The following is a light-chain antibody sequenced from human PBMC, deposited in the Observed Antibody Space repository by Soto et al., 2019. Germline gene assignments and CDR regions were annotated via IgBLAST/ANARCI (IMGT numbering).Light chain of an antibody. CDR1: QGISDA. Sequence: AVQLTQSPSSLSASVGETVTITCRASQGISDALAWYQQRPGRAPKLLIFDASNLKSGVPSWFSGSGSGTDFTLTISSLQPEDFTTYYCQQFNNYPPTFGGGTKVEIK. V-gene: IGKV1D-13*01. CDR3: QQFNNYPPT. J-gene: IGKJ4*01. CDR2: DAS.